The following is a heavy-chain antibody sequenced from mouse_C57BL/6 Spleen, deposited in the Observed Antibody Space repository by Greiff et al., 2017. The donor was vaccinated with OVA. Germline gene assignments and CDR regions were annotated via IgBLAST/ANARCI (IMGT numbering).Heavy chain of an antibody. D-gene: IGHD2-10*02. V-gene: IGHV1-55*01. CDR3: ARGYDSLDY. CDR1: GYTFTSYW. J-gene: IGHJ2*01. Sequence: QVQLKQPGAELVKPGASVKMSCKASGYTFTSYWITWVKQRPGQGLEWIGDIYPGSGSTNYNEKFKSKATLTVDTPSSTAYMQLSSLTSEDSAVYYCARGYDSLDYWGQGTTLTVSS. CDR2: IYPGSGST.